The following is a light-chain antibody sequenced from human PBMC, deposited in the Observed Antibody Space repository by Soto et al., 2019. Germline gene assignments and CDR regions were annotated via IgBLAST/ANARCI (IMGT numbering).Light chain of an antibody. J-gene: IGLJ1*01. CDR1: SSDVGGYNY. CDR3: SSYTSSSTRV. Sequence: QSVLTQPASVSGSPGQSITISCTGTSSDVGGYNYVSWYQQHPGKAPKLMIYDVRDRPSGVSNRFSGSKSGNTASLTISGLQAEDEADYYCSSYTSSSTRVFGTGTKLTVL. CDR2: DVR. V-gene: IGLV2-14*01.